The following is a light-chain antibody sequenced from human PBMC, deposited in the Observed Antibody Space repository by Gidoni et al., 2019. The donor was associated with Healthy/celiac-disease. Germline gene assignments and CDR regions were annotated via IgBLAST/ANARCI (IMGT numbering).Light chain of an antibody. CDR3: QQFGFSPWT. Sequence: IVLTQSPGTLSLVPGERAVLSCRASQTVGRSYIAWYQKKVGQPPRLLFYSATDRATGVPDRFIGSGSGTDFTLTISRLDPEDFGVYYCQQFGFSPWTFGQGTKVDIK. CDR2: SAT. CDR1: QTVGRSY. V-gene: IGKV3-20*01. J-gene: IGKJ1*01.